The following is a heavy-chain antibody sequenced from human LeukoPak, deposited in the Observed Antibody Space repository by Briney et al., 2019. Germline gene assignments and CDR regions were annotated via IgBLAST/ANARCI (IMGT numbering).Heavy chain of an antibody. J-gene: IGHJ3*02. CDR3: VRDAGNYYADAFDI. V-gene: IGHV3-30*02. Sequence: GGSLRLSCEASGFTFSSYGMHWVRQAPGKGLDWVAFTRFDGSDKKYADSAKGRFTISRDNSKNTLYLQMNGLRPEDTGIYYCVRDAGNYYADAFDIWGQGTMVTVST. CDR1: GFTFSSYG. D-gene: IGHD3-10*01. CDR2: TRFDGSDK.